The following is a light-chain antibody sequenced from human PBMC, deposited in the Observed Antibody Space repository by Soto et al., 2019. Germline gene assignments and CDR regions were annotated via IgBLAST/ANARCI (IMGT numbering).Light chain of an antibody. Sequence: EIGLTQSPGTLSLSPGERATLSCRASQSVSSSYLAWYQQKPGQAPRLLIYGASSRATGIPDRFSGSGSGTDFTLTISRLEPEDVAVDYCQQYGSSPWTFGQGTKVEIK. J-gene: IGKJ1*01. CDR2: GAS. V-gene: IGKV3-20*01. CDR3: QQYGSSPWT. CDR1: QSVSSSY.